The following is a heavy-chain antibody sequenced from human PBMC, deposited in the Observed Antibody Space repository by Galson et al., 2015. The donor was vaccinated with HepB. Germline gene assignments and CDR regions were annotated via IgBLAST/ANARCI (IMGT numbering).Heavy chain of an antibody. Sequence: SLRLSCAASGFGFSDYYMSWIRQAPGKGLEWVSYISSTSDFTNYADSMRGRFTISRDNAKNSLYLQMDDLRADDTAVYYCASYGRVDIWGQGTMVTVSS. CDR3: ASYGRVDI. D-gene: IGHD4-17*01. V-gene: IGHV3-11*06. J-gene: IGHJ3*02. CDR1: GFGFSDYY. CDR2: ISSTSDFT.